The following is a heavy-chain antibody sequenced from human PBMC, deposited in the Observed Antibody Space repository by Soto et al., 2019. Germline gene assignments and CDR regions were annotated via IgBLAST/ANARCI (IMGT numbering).Heavy chain of an antibody. Sequence: SETLSLTCGVYAGSFSGSFWSWIRQPPGKGLEWLGEINDNGGANYNPSLQSRVSISVDTSNNQFSLNLRSVTAADTAVYYCASGRGTENYWGQGTLVTVSS. J-gene: IGHJ4*02. CDR3: ASGRGTENY. CDR2: INDNGGA. V-gene: IGHV4-34*01. CDR1: AGSFSGSF. D-gene: IGHD3-10*01.